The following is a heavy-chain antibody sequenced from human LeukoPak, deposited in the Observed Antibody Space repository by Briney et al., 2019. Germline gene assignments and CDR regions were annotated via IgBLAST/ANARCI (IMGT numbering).Heavy chain of an antibody. V-gene: IGHV1-8*01. D-gene: IGHD3-3*01. CDR2: MNPNSGNT. Sequence: ASVKVSCKASGYTFTSYDINWVRQATGQGLEWMGWMNPNSGNTGYAQKFQGRVTMTRNTSISTAYMELSSLRSEDTAVYYCARDKLLYYDFWSGYYSGYGMDVGGQGTTVTVSS. CDR1: GYTFTSYD. J-gene: IGHJ6*02. CDR3: ARDKLLYYDFWSGYYSGYGMDV.